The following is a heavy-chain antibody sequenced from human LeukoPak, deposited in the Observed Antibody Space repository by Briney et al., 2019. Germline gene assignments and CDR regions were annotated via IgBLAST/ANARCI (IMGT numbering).Heavy chain of an antibody. CDR2: IRSKAYGGTA. J-gene: IGHJ4*02. V-gene: IGHV3-49*04. Sequence: GGSLRLSCTASGFTFGDYAMSWVRQAPGKGLEWVGLIRSKAYGGTAEYAASVKGRFTISRDDSKSIAYLQMNSLKTEDTAVYYCTRARYCSSTSCYHFDYWGQGTLVTVSS. CDR1: GFTFGDYA. D-gene: IGHD2-2*01. CDR3: TRARYCSSTSCYHFDY.